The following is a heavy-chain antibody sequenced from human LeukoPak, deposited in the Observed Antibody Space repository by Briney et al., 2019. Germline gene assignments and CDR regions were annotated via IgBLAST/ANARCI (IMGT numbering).Heavy chain of an antibody. D-gene: IGHD1-26*01. CDR3: ARPALKWELLI. CDR1: GYTFTSYY. J-gene: IGHJ4*02. CDR2: ITPSGRST. Sequence: ASVKVSCKASGYTFTSYYMHWVRQAPGQGLEWMGIITPSGRSTSYAQKFQGTVTMTRDTSTSTVYMELSSLRSEDTAVYYCARPALKWELLIWGQGTLVTVSS. V-gene: IGHV1-46*01.